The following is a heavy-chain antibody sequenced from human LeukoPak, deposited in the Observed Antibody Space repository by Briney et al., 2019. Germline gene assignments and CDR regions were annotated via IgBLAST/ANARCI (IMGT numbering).Heavy chain of an antibody. Sequence: SETLSLTCSVSGGSISSSTYYWGWIRQPPGKGLEWIGSISYGGTTYFNPSLQSRVTISVDTSKNQFSLNLGSVTAADTALYYSARHGHGAKFDYWGQGTLVTVSS. CDR2: ISYGGTT. J-gene: IGHJ4*02. CDR1: GGSISSSTYY. CDR3: ARHGHGAKFDY. V-gene: IGHV4-39*01. D-gene: IGHD4-17*01.